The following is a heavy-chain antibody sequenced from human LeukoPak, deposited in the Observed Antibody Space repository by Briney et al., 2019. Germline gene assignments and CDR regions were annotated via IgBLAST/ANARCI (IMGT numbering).Heavy chain of an antibody. J-gene: IGHJ4*02. V-gene: IGHV3-30*03. CDR2: IAYDGSNK. CDR3: ASQDGYNLRETYYLDY. D-gene: IGHD5-24*01. Sequence: PGRSLRLSCAASGFTFSSYDMHWVRQAPGKGLEWVAFIAYDGSNKYYADSVKGRFTISRDNSKNTMFLQMNSLRAEDTAVYYCASQDGYNLRETYYLDYWGQGTLATVSS. CDR1: GFTFSSYD.